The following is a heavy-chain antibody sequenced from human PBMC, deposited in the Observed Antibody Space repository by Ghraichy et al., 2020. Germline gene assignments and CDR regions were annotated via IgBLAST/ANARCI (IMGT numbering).Heavy chain of an antibody. D-gene: IGHD3-10*01. CDR2: ISSSSSYI. CDR3: ASGDRAPGSADY. CDR1: GFTFSSYS. V-gene: IGHV3-21*01. Sequence: GESLRLSCAASGFTFSSYSMNWVRQAPGKGLEWVSSISSSSSYIYYADSVKGRFTISRDNAKNSLYLQMNSLRAEDTAVYYCASGDRAPGSADYWGQGTLVTVSS. J-gene: IGHJ4*02.